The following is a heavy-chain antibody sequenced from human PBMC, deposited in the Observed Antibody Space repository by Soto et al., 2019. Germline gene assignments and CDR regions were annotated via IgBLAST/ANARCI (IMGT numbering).Heavy chain of an antibody. J-gene: IGHJ4*02. CDR1: GYSFSNFW. V-gene: IGHV5-51*01. D-gene: IGHD2-21*02. CDR2: IYPDDSDT. Sequence: PGESLKISCQASGYSFSNFWIAWVRQMPGEGLEWLGIIYPDDSDTRYSPSFLGQVTISADKSIKTTYLQWSSLKASDTAIYFSALSVLVTSTMNYYDLWGQGTLVTVSS. CDR3: ALSVLVTSTMNYYDL.